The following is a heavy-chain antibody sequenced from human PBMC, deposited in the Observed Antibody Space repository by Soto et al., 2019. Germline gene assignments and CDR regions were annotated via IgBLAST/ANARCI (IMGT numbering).Heavy chain of an antibody. Sequence: GXSVKVSCKASGYSFTCHYMHWVRQAPGQGLEWMGWINPNSGGTNYAQKFQGWVTMTRDTSISTAYMELSRLRSDDTAVYYCARDRSVDGYNYVDYWGQGTLVTVSS. CDR2: INPNSGGT. CDR3: ARDRSVDGYNYVDY. D-gene: IGHD5-12*01. J-gene: IGHJ4*02. V-gene: IGHV1-2*04. CDR1: GYSFTCHY.